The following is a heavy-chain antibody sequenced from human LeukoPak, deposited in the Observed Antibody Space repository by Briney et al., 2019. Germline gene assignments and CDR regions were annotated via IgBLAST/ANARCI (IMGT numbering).Heavy chain of an antibody. CDR3: ARDKYYYDSSGSIRFDY. J-gene: IGHJ4*02. D-gene: IGHD3-22*01. V-gene: IGHV4-4*07. Sequence: PSETLSLTCTGSGGSISSYYWSWIRQPAGKGVEWIGRIYTSGSTNYNPSLKSRVTMSVDTSKNQFSLKLSSVTAADTAVYYCARDKYYYDSSGSIRFDYWGQGTLVTASS. CDR2: IYTSGST. CDR1: GGSISSYY.